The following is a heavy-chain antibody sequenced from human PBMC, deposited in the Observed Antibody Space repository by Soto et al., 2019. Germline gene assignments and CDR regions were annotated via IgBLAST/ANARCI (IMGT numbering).Heavy chain of an antibody. D-gene: IGHD3-16*01. Sequence: SETLSLTCTVSGGSISSGGYYWSWIRQHPGKGLEWIGEIYHSGSTNYNPSLKSRVTISVDKSKNQFSLKLSSVTAADTAVYYCAREGGGGVGYYYGMDVWGQGTTVTVSS. CDR3: AREGGGGVGYYYGMDV. J-gene: IGHJ6*02. CDR2: IYHSGST. V-gene: IGHV4-39*07. CDR1: GGSISSGGYY.